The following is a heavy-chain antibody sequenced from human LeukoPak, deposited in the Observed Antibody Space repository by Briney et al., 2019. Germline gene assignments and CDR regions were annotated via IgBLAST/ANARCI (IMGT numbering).Heavy chain of an antibody. CDR1: GGSFSGYY. CDR3: ARDRPRWYFDL. V-gene: IGHV4-34*01. J-gene: IGHJ2*01. CDR2: INHSGST. Sequence: ETLSLTCAVYGGSFSGYYWSWIRQPPGKGLEWIGEINHSGSTNYNPSLKSRVTISVDTSKNQFSLKLSSVTAADTAVYYCARDRPRWYFDLWGRGTLVTVSS.